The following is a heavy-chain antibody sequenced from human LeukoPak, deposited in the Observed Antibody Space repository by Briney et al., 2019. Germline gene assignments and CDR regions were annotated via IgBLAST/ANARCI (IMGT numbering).Heavy chain of an antibody. J-gene: IGHJ4*02. CDR3: AKDSVVTTLYYFDY. D-gene: IGHD2-21*02. Sequence: QAGGSLRLSCAASGLPFSSYAMHWVRQAPGKGLEWVSAISGSGGSTYYADSVKGRFTFSRDNSKNTLYLQMNSLRAEDTAVYYCAKDSVVTTLYYFDYWGQGTLVTVSS. CDR1: GLPFSSYA. V-gene: IGHV3-23*01. CDR2: ISGSGGST.